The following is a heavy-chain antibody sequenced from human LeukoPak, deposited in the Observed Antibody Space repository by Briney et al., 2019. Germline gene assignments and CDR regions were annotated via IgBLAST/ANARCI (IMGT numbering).Heavy chain of an antibody. J-gene: IGHJ2*01. V-gene: IGHV4-30-4*08. D-gene: IGHD2-2*01. CDR2: IYYSGST. Sequence: SETLSLTCTVTGGSISSGDSYWSWLRQPPGKRLERVGYIYYSGSTYYNPSLKSRVTISVDTSKNQFSLKLSSVTAADTAVYYCARGVVAPAAIRTHWYFDLWGRGTLVTVSS. CDR3: ARGVVAPAAIRTHWYFDL. CDR1: GGSISSGDSY.